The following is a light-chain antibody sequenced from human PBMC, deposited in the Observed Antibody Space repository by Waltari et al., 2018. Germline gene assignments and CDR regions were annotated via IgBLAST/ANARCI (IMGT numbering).Light chain of an antibody. J-gene: IGKJ4*01. V-gene: IGKV1-5*03. Sequence: DIQMTQSPSTLSASVGDRVTITCRASQSISHWLAWYQQKPGKAPKLLISKASSLEKEVPSRFSGSGSGTEFTLTITNLQPDDFATFDCQRYDDYPPTVGGGTKVEIK. CDR3: QRYDDYPPT. CDR2: KAS. CDR1: QSISHW.